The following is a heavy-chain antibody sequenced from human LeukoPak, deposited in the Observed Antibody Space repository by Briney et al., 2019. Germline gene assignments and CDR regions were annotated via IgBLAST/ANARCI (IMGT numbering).Heavy chain of an antibody. CDR2: INHSGGT. V-gene: IGHV4-34*01. CDR3: ARRDGRVNWFDP. D-gene: IGHD5-24*01. Sequence: SETLSLTCAVYGGSFSGYYWTWIRQPPGKGLEWIGEINHSGGTNYNPSLKSRVTISVDTSKNQFSLKLSSLTSADTAVYYCARRDGRVNWFDPWGQGTLVTVSS. CDR1: GGSFSGYY. J-gene: IGHJ5*02.